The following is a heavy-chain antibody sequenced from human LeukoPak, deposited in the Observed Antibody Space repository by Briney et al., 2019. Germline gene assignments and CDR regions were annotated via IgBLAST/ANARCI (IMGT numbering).Heavy chain of an antibody. CDR2: ISSSSSYI. V-gene: IGHV3-21*01. Sequence: PGGSLRLSCAASGFTFSSYSMNWVRQAPGKGLEWVSSISSSSSYIYYADSVKGRFTISRDSAKNSLYLQMNSLRAEDTAVYYCARDLSGIAAAGRGDWFDPWGQGTLVTVSS. CDR1: GFTFSSYS. CDR3: ARDLSGIAAAGRGDWFDP. J-gene: IGHJ5*02. D-gene: IGHD6-13*01.